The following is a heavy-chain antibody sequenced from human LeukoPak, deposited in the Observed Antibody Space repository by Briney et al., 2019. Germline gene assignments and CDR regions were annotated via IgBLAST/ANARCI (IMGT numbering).Heavy chain of an antibody. D-gene: IGHD3-16*02. Sequence: TGGSLRLSCAASGFTSSTYGMHWVRQAPGKGLEWVSFISTSGSTIYYADSVKGRFTISRDNAKNSLYLQMNSLRAEDTAVYYCARTSLYDNWGQGTLVTVSS. J-gene: IGHJ4*02. CDR1: GFTSSTYG. CDR3: ARTSLYDN. CDR2: ISTSGSTI. V-gene: IGHV3-48*04.